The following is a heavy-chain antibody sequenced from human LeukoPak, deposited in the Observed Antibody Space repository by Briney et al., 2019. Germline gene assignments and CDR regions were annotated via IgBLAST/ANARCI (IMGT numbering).Heavy chain of an antibody. CDR2: IFYTGRT. CDR3: ARFAYCGSNCWYYFDY. D-gene: IGHD2-21*02. J-gene: IGHJ4*02. Sequence: SETLSLTCTVSGGSISSYYWSWFRQPPGKGLEWIGYIFYTGRTNYNPSLKSRVTISVDTSENQFSLKLSSVTAADTAVYYCARFAYCGSNCWYYFDYWGQGILVTVSS. CDR1: GGSISSYY. V-gene: IGHV4-59*08.